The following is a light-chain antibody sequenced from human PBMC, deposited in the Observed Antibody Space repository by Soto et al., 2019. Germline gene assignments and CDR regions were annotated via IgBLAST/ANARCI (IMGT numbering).Light chain of an antibody. J-gene: IGLJ3*02. V-gene: IGLV2-14*01. CDR2: EVS. CDR3: SSYTTSNTWV. Sequence: QSALTQPASVSGSPGQSITISCTGTSTDIGSYNYLSWYQHHPGKTPRLIIFEVSHRPSGISDRFSASKSANTASLTISGLLAEDEARYYCSSYTTSNTWVFDGGTQLTVL. CDR1: STDIGSYNY.